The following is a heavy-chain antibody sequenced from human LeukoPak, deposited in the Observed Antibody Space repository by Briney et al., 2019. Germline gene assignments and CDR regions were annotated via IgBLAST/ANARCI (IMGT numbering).Heavy chain of an antibody. CDR1: GYSSTTYW. Sequence: PGESLKISCKGSGYSSTTYWIAWVRQLPGKGLEWMGIIYPGDADTRYSPSFQGQVTISADKAISTAYLQWSSLKASDTAMYYCARGDTIFGVVTDPIPFDYWGQGTLVTVSS. CDR2: IYPGDADT. D-gene: IGHD3-3*01. V-gene: IGHV5-51*01. J-gene: IGHJ4*02. CDR3: ARGDTIFGVVTDPIPFDY.